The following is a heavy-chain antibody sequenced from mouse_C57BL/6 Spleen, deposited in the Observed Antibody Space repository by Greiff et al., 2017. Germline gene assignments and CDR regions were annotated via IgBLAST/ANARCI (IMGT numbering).Heavy chain of an antibody. D-gene: IGHD2-4*01. J-gene: IGHJ3*01. CDR3: VRDDYSWFAY. Sequence: DVMLVESGGGLVQPKGSLKLSCAASGFSFNTYAMNWVRQAPGKGLEWVARIRSKSNNYATYYADSVKDRFTISRDDSESMLYLQMNNLKTEDTAMYYCVRDDYSWFAYWGQGTLVTVSA. CDR2: IRSKSNNYAT. V-gene: IGHV10-1*01. CDR1: GFSFNTYA.